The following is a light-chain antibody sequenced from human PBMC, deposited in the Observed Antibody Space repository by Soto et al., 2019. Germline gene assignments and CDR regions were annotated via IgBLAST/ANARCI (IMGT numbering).Light chain of an antibody. Sequence: IVLTHSPGALSLSPGERATLSCRASQILSSYLARYQQKPGQAPRLLIYVASSRATGIPARFSGSGSGTDFTLTISRLEPEDFAVYYCRQYGSSPSYTFGQGTKLEIK. CDR1: QILSSY. V-gene: IGKV3-20*01. CDR2: VAS. J-gene: IGKJ2*01. CDR3: RQYGSSPSYT.